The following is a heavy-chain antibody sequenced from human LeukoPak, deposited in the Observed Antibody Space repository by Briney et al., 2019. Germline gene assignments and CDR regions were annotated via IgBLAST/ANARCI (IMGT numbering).Heavy chain of an antibody. J-gene: IGHJ6*03. Sequence: PGGSLRLSCAASGFTVSSNYMSWVRPAPGKGLGCVSVIYSGGSTYYTNSVTGRFTISRDNSKNTLYLKMNSLRAEDTAVYYCARVAMVRGYYYYMDVWGKGTTVTVSS. CDR3: ARVAMVRGYYYYMDV. D-gene: IGHD3-10*01. CDR1: GFTVSSNY. CDR2: IYSGGST. V-gene: IGHV3-53*01.